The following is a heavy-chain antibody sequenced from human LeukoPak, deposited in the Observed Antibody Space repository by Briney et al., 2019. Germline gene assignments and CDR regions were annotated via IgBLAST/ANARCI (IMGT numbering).Heavy chain of an antibody. CDR1: GFTFSSYA. D-gene: IGHD1-26*01. Sequence: GGSLRLSCAASGFTFSSYAMHWVRQAPGKGLEWVAVISYDGSNKYYADSVKGRFTISRDNSKNTLFLQMDSLRAEDTAVYYCARDIKGGAYYYYGMDVWGQGTTVTVSS. J-gene: IGHJ6*02. CDR2: ISYDGSNK. V-gene: IGHV3-30-3*01. CDR3: ARDIKGGAYYYYGMDV.